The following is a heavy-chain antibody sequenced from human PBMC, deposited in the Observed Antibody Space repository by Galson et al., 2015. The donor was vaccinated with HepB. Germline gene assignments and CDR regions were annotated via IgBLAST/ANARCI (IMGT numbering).Heavy chain of an antibody. CDR3: ARDPLLATIAGDAFDI. J-gene: IGHJ3*02. D-gene: IGHD5-12*01. Sequence: SLRLSCAASGFTFSSYGMHWVRQAPGKGLEWVAVIWYDGSNKYYADSVKGRFTISRDNSKNTLYLQMNSLRAEDTAVYYCARDPLLATIAGDAFDIWGQGTMVTVSS. V-gene: IGHV3-33*01. CDR2: IWYDGSNK. CDR1: GFTFSSYG.